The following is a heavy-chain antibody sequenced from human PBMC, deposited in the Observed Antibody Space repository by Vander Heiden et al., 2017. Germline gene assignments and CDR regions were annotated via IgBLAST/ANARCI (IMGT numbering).Heavy chain of an antibody. D-gene: IGHD5-12*01. Sequence: QVQLQESGPGLVKPSETLSLTCTVSGRSISSYYWCWIRQPAGKGLEWIGRIYTSGSTNYNPSLKSRVTMSVDTSKNQFSLKRSSVTAADTAVYYCARDGRYSGYDRRVLYFDYWGQGTLVTVSS. CDR2: IYTSGST. CDR3: ARDGRYSGYDRRVLYFDY. J-gene: IGHJ4*02. V-gene: IGHV4-4*07. CDR1: GRSISSYY.